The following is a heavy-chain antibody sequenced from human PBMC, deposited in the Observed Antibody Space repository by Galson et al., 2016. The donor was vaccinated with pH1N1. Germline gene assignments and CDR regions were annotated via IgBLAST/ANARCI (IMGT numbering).Heavy chain of an antibody. Sequence: SVKVSCKASGGSFAKYAVSWARQAPGQGLEWMGRIIPIYGTANYAQKFQGRVTITADEYTTTVYMELNSLISEDTAIYYCARPGRTETTKEGFAWGYGRDVWGQGTTVTVSS. CDR3: ARPGRTETTKEGFAWGYGRDV. V-gene: IGHV1-69*13. D-gene: IGHD1-1*01. CDR1: GGSFAKYA. J-gene: IGHJ6*02. CDR2: IIPIYGTA.